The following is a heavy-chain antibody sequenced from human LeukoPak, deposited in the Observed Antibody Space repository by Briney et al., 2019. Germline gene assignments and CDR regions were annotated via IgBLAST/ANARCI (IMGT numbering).Heavy chain of an antibody. CDR3: AKVGSSMSFYYYYGFDV. CDR1: GFPFSKYA. J-gene: IGHJ6*02. V-gene: IGHV3-23*01. D-gene: IGHD6-13*01. Sequence: GGSVTLPCAASGFPFSKYAMSWLRHAPGKGLEWVSAISGRGGTTNYADCVKGRFTISRDNSKNTLYLKMDSLRAEDTAVYYCAKVGSSMSFYYYYGFDVWGQGTTVTVSS. CDR2: ISGRGGTT.